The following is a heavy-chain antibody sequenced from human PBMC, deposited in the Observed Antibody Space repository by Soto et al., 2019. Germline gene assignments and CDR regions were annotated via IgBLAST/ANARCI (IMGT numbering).Heavy chain of an antibody. CDR3: ARVWGMTPDY. J-gene: IGHJ4*02. V-gene: IGHV4-31*03. D-gene: IGHD7-27*01. Sequence: QVQLQESGPGLVKPSQTLSLTCTVSGGSISSGCYYWSWIRQHPGKGLEWIGHFYYSGSTYYNPSLKSRVTMSVDTSKNQFSLKLSSVTAADTAMYYCARVWGMTPDYWGQGTLVTVSS. CDR1: GGSISSGCYY. CDR2: FYYSGST.